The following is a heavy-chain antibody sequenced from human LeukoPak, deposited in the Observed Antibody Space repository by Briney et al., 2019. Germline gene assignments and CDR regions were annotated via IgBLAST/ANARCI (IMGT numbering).Heavy chain of an antibody. CDR1: GGSISSYY. Sequence: PSETLSLTCTVSGGSISSYYWSWTRQPPGKGLEWIGYIYYSGSTTYNPSLKSRVTISVVTSKIQFSLKLSSVTAADTAVYYCTREGPVVGDAFDIWGQGTMVTVSS. J-gene: IGHJ3*02. V-gene: IGHV4-59*01. CDR3: TREGPVVGDAFDI. CDR2: IYYSGST. D-gene: IGHD2-15*01.